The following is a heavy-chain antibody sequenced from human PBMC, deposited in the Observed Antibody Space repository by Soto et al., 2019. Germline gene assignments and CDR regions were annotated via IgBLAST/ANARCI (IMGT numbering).Heavy chain of an antibody. Sequence: ASETLSLTCTVSGGSISSGDYYWSWIRQPPGKGLEWIGYIYYSGSTYYNPSLKSRVTISVDTSKNQFSLKLSSVTAADTAVYYCARDRHGKDYYDSSGYYDNWFDPWGQGTLVTVSS. V-gene: IGHV4-30-4*01. D-gene: IGHD3-22*01. CDR1: GGSISSGDYY. CDR3: ARDRHGKDYYDSSGYYDNWFDP. CDR2: IYYSGST. J-gene: IGHJ5*02.